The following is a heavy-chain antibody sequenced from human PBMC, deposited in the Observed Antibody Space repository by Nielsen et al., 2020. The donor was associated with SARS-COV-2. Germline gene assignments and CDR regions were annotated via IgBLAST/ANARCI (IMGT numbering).Heavy chain of an antibody. D-gene: IGHD2-15*01. CDR2: ISYDGSNK. CDR1: GFTFSTYG. Sequence: SLKISCAVSGFTFSTYGMHWVRQAPGKGLEWVAAISYDGSNKYYVDSVKGRFTISRDNSKNTLYLQMSSLREEDTAVYYCAKDWTAIVVVPSGGVDYWGQGTLVTVSS. CDR3: AKDWTAIVVVPSGGVDY. J-gene: IGHJ4*02. V-gene: IGHV3-30*18.